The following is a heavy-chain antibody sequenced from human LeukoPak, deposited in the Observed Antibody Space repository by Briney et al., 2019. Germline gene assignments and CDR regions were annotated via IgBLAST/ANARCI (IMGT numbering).Heavy chain of an antibody. CDR3: ARHGDYEGYFDY. CDR1: GGSISSYY. CDR2: IYTSGST. V-gene: IGHV4-4*07. D-gene: IGHD4-17*01. Sequence: WETLSLTCTVSGGSISSYYWSWIRQPAGKGLEWIGRIYTSGSTNYNPSLKSRVTISVDKSKNQFSLKLSSVTAADTAVYYCARHGDYEGYFDYWGQGTLVTVSS. J-gene: IGHJ4*02.